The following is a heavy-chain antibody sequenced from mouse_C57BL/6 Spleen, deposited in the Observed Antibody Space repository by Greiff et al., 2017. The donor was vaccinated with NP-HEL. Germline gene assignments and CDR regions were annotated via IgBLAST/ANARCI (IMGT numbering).Heavy chain of an antibody. V-gene: IGHV1-81*01. D-gene: IGHD4-1*01. CDR1: GYTFTSYG. CDR2: IYPRSGNT. Sequence: QVQLQQSGAELARPGASVKLSCKASGYTFTSYGISWVKQRTGQGLEWIGEIYPRSGNTYYNEKFKGKATLTADKSSSTAYMELRSLTSEDSAVYFCARRGFNWDGDYWGQGTTLTVSS. J-gene: IGHJ2*01. CDR3: ARRGFNWDGDY.